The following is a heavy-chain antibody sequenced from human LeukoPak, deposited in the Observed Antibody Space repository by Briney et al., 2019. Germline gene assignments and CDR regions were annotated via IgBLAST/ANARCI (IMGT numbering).Heavy chain of an antibody. D-gene: IGHD6-19*01. CDR3: ARGTLYSGWSYYFDY. CDR2: IYYSGST. CDR1: GDSISSYY. J-gene: IGHJ4*02. Sequence: SETLSLTCTVSGDSISSYYCSWIRQPPGKGLEWIGYIYYSGSTSYNPSLKSRVTISLDTSNNQFSLKLRSVTAADTAVYYCARGTLYSGWSYYFDYWGQGSQVTVSS. V-gene: IGHV4-59*01.